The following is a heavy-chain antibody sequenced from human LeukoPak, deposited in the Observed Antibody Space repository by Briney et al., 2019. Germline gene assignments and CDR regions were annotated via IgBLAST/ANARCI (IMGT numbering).Heavy chain of an antibody. Sequence: PERSLRLSCAASGFTFSSYGMHWVRQAPGKGLEWVAVISYDGSNKYYADSVKGRFTISRDNSKNTLYLQMNSLRAEDTAVYYCAKDGGQSQNLYYYFDYWGQGTLVTVSS. CDR3: AKDGGQSQNLYYYFDY. CDR1: GFTFSSYG. D-gene: IGHD3-16*01. J-gene: IGHJ4*02. CDR2: ISYDGSNK. V-gene: IGHV3-30*18.